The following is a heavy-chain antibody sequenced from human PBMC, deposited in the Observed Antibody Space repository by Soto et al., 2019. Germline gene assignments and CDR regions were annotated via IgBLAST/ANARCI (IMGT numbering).Heavy chain of an antibody. CDR2: ISSSSGTI. J-gene: IGHJ4*02. V-gene: IGHV3-48*01. CDR3: ATCKRGSTTCRGYDFDY. D-gene: IGHD2-2*01. CDR1: GFTFSNYG. Sequence: EVQLVESGGGLVQPGGSLRLSCAASGFTFSNYGMNWVRQAPGKGLEWISYISSSSGTIYYADSVKGRFTISRDDAKTSLYMQMNSLRAEDPAVYYWATCKRGSTTCRGYDFDYWGQGTLVTVSS.